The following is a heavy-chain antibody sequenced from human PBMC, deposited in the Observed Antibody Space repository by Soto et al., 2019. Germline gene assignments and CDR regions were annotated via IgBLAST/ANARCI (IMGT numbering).Heavy chain of an antibody. D-gene: IGHD2-15*01. Sequence: GESLKISCKGSGYSFTSYWISWVRQMPGKGLEWMGRIDPSDSYTNYSPSFQGHVTISADKSNSTAYLQWSSLKASDTAMYYCARGVVVVAATGNWFDPWGQGTLVTVAS. CDR3: ARGVVVVAATGNWFDP. J-gene: IGHJ5*02. V-gene: IGHV5-10-1*01. CDR2: IDPSDSYT. CDR1: GYSFTSYW.